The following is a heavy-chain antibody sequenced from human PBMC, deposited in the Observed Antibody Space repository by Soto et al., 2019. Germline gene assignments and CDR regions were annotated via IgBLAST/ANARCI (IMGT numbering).Heavy chain of an antibody. CDR3: ARNRYYDSGSYTY. CDR1: GGSFSGYY. CDR2: INHSGST. V-gene: IGHV4-34*01. D-gene: IGHD3-10*01. J-gene: IGHJ4*02. Sequence: QVQLQQWGAGLLKPSETLSLTCAVYGGSFSGYYWSWIRQSPGKGLEWIGKINHSGSTNYNPSLRSRATISVDTSKNQFSRKLSSVTAADTAVYYCARNRYYDSGSYTYWGQGTLVTVSS.